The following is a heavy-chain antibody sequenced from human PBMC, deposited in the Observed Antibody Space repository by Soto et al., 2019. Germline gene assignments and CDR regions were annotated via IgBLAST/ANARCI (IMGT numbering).Heavy chain of an antibody. CDR2: SAPEQGEP. D-gene: IGHD1-26*01. Sequence: ASVKVSCKVPENTLTELTIDWLRQAPGKGLEWMGHSAPEQGEPVYPQKFQGRVSMTEDPSTDTAYMELTSLRFEDTAVYFCAAYRKIVGTLGAFAFCGQGTLVIVSS. J-gene: IGHJ1*01. CDR1: ENTLTELT. CDR3: AAYRKIVGTLGAFAF. V-gene: IGHV1-24*01.